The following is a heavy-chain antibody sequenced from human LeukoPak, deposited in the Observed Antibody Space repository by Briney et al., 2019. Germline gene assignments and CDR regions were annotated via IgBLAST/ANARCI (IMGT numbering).Heavy chain of an antibody. V-gene: IGHV4-31*03. CDR2: IYYSGST. Sequence: PSETLSLTCTVSGGSISSGGYYWSWIRQHPGKGLEWIGYIYYSGSTYYNPSLKSRVTISVDTSKNQFSLKLSSVTAADTAVYYCAGDERDGAFDIWGQGTMVTVSS. D-gene: IGHD5-24*01. CDR1: GGSISSGGYY. CDR3: AGDERDGAFDI. J-gene: IGHJ3*02.